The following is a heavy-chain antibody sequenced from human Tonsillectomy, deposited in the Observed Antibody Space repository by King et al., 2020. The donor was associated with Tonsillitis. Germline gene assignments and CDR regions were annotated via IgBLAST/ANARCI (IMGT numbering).Heavy chain of an antibody. CDR3: TRSSNYYYYYMDV. V-gene: IGHV3-49*03. J-gene: IGHJ6*03. CDR1: GFTFGDYA. Sequence: VQLVESGGGLVQPGRSLRLSCTASGFTFGDYAMSWFRQAPGKGLEWVGCIRSKAYGGTTEYAASVKGRFTISRDDSKSIAYLQMNSLKTEDTAVYYCTRSSNYYYYYMDVWGKGTTVTVSS. CDR2: IRSKAYGGTT. D-gene: IGHD6-19*01.